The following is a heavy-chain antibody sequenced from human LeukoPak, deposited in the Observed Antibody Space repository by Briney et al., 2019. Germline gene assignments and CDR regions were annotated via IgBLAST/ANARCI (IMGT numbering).Heavy chain of an antibody. CDR3: ARGPRYYYGSGSYYNDYYYYMDV. CDR1: GYTFTIYD. J-gene: IGHJ6*03. V-gene: IGHV1-8*01. CDR2: MNPNSGGR. Sequence: AAVTVSFKASGYTFTIYDINRGRQATGQGGGGMGGMNPNSGGRGYAQKFQGRVTITRNTSISTAYMELSSLRSEDTAVYYCARGPRYYYGSGSYYNDYYYYMDVWGKGTTVTVSS. D-gene: IGHD3-10*01.